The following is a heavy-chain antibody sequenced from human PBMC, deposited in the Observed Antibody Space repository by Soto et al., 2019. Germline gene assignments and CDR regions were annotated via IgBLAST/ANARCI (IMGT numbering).Heavy chain of an antibody. V-gene: IGHV4-34*01. CDR2: INHSGST. CDR1: GGSFSGYY. CDR3: ARDKITGLFDY. Sequence: QVQLQQWGAGLLKPSETLSLTCAVYGGSFSGYYWTWIRQPPGTGLEWIGEINHSGSTNYNPSLKSRVTISVDTSKHQFSLTLPSVTAAPTAVYYCARDKITGLFDYWGQGTLVTVSS. J-gene: IGHJ4*02. D-gene: IGHD2-8*02.